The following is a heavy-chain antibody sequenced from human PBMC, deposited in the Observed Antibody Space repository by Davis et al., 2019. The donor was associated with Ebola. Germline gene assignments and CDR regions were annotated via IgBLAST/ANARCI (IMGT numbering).Heavy chain of an antibody. CDR2: IYHSGST. CDR1: GYSISKGFS. Sequence: MPSETLSLTCSVSGYSISKGFSWGWIRRPPGKGLEWIGSIYHSGSTNYKPSLKSRVIISLDTSKNQFSLRLDSVTAADTAVYYCARDFVYWGQGILVTVSS. V-gene: IGHV4-38-2*02. CDR3: ARDFVY. J-gene: IGHJ4*02.